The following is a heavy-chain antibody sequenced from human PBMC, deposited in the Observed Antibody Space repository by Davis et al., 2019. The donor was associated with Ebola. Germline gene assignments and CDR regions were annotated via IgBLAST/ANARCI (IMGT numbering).Heavy chain of an antibody. CDR3: ARGQALQFLEWLSPGPNWFDP. Sequence: SETLSLTCAVYGGSFSGYYWTWIRQPPGKGLEWIGEINHSGSTNYNPSLNSRVTISIDTSKNQFSLKLNSVTAADTAVYYCARGQALQFLEWLSPGPNWFDPWGQGTLVTVSS. CDR1: GGSFSGYY. D-gene: IGHD3-3*01. J-gene: IGHJ5*02. CDR2: INHSGST. V-gene: IGHV4-34*01.